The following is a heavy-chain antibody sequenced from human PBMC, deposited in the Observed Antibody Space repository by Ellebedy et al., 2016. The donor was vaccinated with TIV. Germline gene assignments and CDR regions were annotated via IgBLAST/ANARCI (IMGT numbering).Heavy chain of an antibody. CDR2: INSDGSST. CDR1: GFTFSSYW. J-gene: IGHJ6*02. Sequence: PGGSLRLSCAASGFTFSSYWMHWVRQAPGKGLVWVSRINSDGSSTSYADSVEGRFTISRDNAKNTLYLQMNSLRAEDTAVYYCARDGTVLRYFDWLSHYYYYGMDVWGQGTTVTVSS. D-gene: IGHD3-9*01. CDR3: ARDGTVLRYFDWLSHYYYYGMDV. V-gene: IGHV3-74*01.